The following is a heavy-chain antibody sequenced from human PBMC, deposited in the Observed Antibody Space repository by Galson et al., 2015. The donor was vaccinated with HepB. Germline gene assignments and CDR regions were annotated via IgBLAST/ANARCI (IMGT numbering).Heavy chain of an antibody. J-gene: IGHJ4*02. D-gene: IGHD6-13*01. CDR2: ISYDGSNK. CDR1: GFTFSSYA. V-gene: IGHV3-30*04. CDR3: ARGLAMFIAAAGTALDY. Sequence: PLRLSCAASGFTFSSYAMHWVRQAPGKGLEWVAVISYDGSNKYYADSVKGRFTISRDNSKNTLYLQMNSLRAEDTAVYYCARGLAMFIAAAGTALDYWGQGTLVTVSS.